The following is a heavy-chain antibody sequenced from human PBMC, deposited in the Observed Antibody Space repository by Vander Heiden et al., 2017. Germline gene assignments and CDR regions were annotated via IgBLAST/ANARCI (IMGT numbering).Heavy chain of an antibody. J-gene: IGHJ6*02. D-gene: IGHD3-10*01. CDR2: IDPNSGII. V-gene: IGHV1-2*02. Sequence: QVQLVQSGAEVKKPGASVKVSCKASGYTFNGYLMHWVRQAPGQGLEWMGWIDPNSGIINFAQRFLGRVTMTRDTSISTAYMELSRLTSDDTAVYYCARGPSNYDGMDVWGQGTTVTVSS. CDR1: GYTFNGYL. CDR3: ARGPSNYDGMDV.